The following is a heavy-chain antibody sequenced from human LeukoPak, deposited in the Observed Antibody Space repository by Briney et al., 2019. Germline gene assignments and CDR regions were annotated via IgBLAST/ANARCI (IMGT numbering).Heavy chain of an antibody. CDR3: ARDVRSYEFWSGYNTRYYYGLDV. V-gene: IGHV3-33*01. CDR1: GFYLGSYG. CDR2: IWYDGSNK. Sequence: PGGSLRLSSAAAGFYLGSYGIDWVRQAPGKGLEWVAVIWYDGSNKYYADSVKGRFTISRDISKNTLYLQMNSLKAEDTAVYYCARDVRSYEFWSGYNTRYYYGLDVWGQGTTVTVSS. J-gene: IGHJ6*02. D-gene: IGHD3-3*01.